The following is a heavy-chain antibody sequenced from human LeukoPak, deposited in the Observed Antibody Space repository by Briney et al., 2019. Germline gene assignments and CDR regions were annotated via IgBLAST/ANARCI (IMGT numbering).Heavy chain of an antibody. CDR3: ARDSVATMAARFFDY. Sequence: GASVKVSCKASGYTFTSYGISWVRQAPGQGLEWMGWISAYNGNTNYAQKLQGRVTMTTDTSTSTAPMELRSLRSDDTAVYYCARDSVATMAARFFDYWGQGTLVTVSS. CDR1: GYTFTSYG. CDR2: ISAYNGNT. J-gene: IGHJ4*02. D-gene: IGHD5-12*01. V-gene: IGHV1-18*01.